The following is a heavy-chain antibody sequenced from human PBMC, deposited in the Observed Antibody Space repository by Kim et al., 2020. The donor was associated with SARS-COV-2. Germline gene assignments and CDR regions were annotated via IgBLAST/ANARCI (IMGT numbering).Heavy chain of an antibody. CDR1: GFTFSNYP. J-gene: IGHJ4*02. CDR3: AKIRQWLVRGFDY. V-gene: IGHV3-23*01. CDR2: ISASGGGGTT. D-gene: IGHD6-19*01. Sequence: GGSLRLSCAASGFTFSNYPMSWVRQAPGKGLEWVSFISASGGGGTTYYADSVKGRFTISRYNSKNTRYLHMNSLRAEDTAVYYCAKIRQWLVRGFDYWGQGTLVTVSS.